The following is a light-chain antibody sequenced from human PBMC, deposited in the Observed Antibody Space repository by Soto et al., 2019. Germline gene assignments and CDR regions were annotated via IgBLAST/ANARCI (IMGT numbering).Light chain of an antibody. CDR1: SSNIGAIYD. Sequence: QTVVTQPPSVSGAPGQRVTISCTGSSSNIGAIYDVQWYQQLPGAAPKLLIYGNTNRPSGVPDRFSGSKSGTSASLAITGLQAEDEADYYRQSYDSSLSGAVFGGGTKVTVL. CDR2: GNT. CDR3: QSYDSSLSGAV. J-gene: IGLJ3*02. V-gene: IGLV1-40*01.